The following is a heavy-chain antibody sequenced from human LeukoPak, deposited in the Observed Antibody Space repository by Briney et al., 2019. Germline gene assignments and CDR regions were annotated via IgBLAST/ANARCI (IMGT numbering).Heavy chain of an antibody. J-gene: IGHJ5*02. V-gene: IGHV3-21*01. CDR2: ISSSSSYI. CDR1: GFTFSSYS. D-gene: IGHD3-10*01. Sequence: GGSLRLSCAASGFTFSSYSMNWVRQAPGEGLEWVSSISSSSSYIYYADSVKGRFTISRDNAKNSLYLQMNSLRAEDTAVYYCAGCTMVRGKWINWFDPWGQGTLVTVSS. CDR3: AGCTMVRGKWINWFDP.